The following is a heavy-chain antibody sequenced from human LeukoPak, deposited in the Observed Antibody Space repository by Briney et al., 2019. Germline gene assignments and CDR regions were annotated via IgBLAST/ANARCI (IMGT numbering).Heavy chain of an antibody. V-gene: IGHV4-30-2*01. CDR2: IYHSGST. Sequence: SETLSLTCAVSGGSISSGGYSWSWIRQPPGKGLEWIGYIYHSGSTYYNPSLKSRVTISVDRSKNQFSLKLSSVTAADTAVYYCARGGQFAYDSSWLIDYWGQGTLVTVSS. D-gene: IGHD3-22*01. CDR3: ARGGQFAYDSSWLIDY. CDR1: GGSISSGGYS. J-gene: IGHJ4*02.